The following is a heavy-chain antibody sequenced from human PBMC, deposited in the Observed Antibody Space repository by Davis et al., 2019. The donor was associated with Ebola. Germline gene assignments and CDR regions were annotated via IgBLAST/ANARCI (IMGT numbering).Heavy chain of an antibody. CDR1: GFTFSDYY. CDR3: ARGFHGDYAPFDY. D-gene: IGHD4-17*01. J-gene: IGHJ4*02. V-gene: IGHV3-11*06. Sequence: PGGSLRLSCAASGFTFSDYYMSWIRQAPGKGLEWVSYISSSSSYTNYADSVKGRFTISRDNAKNSLYLQMNSLRAEDTAVYYCARGFHGDYAPFDYWGQGTLVTVSS. CDR2: ISSSSSYT.